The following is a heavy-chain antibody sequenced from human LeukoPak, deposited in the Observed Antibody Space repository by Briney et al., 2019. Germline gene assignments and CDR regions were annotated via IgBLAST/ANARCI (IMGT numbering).Heavy chain of an antibody. CDR3: ARRVVAGTTVDF. V-gene: IGHV4-39*01. Sequence: SETLSLTCTVSGGSINSPNSYWGWIRQPPGKGLEWIGSIFHGGTTYYSPSLKSRVTVSVDTSLNQFSLNLMSMTAADTAVYYCARRVVAGTTVDFWGQGNLVTVSS. D-gene: IGHD1-1*01. CDR2: IFHGGTT. J-gene: IGHJ4*02. CDR1: GGSINSPNSY.